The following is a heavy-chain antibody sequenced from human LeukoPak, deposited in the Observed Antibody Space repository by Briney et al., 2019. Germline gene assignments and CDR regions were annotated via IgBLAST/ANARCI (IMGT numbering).Heavy chain of an antibody. Sequence: GGSLRLSCAASGFTFSSYWMSWVRQAPGKGLEWVANIKQDGSEKYYVDSVKGRFTIPRDNAKNSLYLQMNSLRAEDTAVYYCARGEGIAAAGTRGYWGQGTLVTVSS. CDR2: IKQDGSEK. D-gene: IGHD6-13*01. CDR1: GFTFSSYW. V-gene: IGHV3-7*01. J-gene: IGHJ4*02. CDR3: ARGEGIAAAGTRGY.